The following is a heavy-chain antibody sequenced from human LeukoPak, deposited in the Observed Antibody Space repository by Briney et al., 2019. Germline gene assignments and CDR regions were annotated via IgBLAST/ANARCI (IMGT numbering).Heavy chain of an antibody. CDR2: IKINSGAT. D-gene: IGHD3-16*01. V-gene: IGHV1-2*02. CDR1: GYTFTGYY. Sequence: ASVKVSCKASGYTFTGYYMHWVRQAPGQGLEWMGWIKINSGATDYAQNFEARVTMTRDTSSGTAYLDLSGLTSDDTAVYYCARGRRILGGPENAGDFFDFWGQGTLVIVSS. J-gene: IGHJ4*01. CDR3: ARGRRILGGPENAGDFFDF.